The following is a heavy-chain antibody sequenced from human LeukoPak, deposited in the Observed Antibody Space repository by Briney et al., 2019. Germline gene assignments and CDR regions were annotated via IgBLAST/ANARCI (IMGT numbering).Heavy chain of an antibody. CDR3: ARADCSSISCYRWGSWFDP. CDR2: IYYSGST. D-gene: IGHD2-2*02. J-gene: IGHJ5*02. V-gene: IGHV4-59*01. CDR1: GGSISSYY. Sequence: PSETLSLTCTVSGGSISSYYWSWIRQPPGKGLEWIGYIYYSGSTNYNPSLKSRVTISVDTSKNQFSLKLSPVTAADTAVYYCARADCSSISCYRWGSWFDPWGQGILVTVSS.